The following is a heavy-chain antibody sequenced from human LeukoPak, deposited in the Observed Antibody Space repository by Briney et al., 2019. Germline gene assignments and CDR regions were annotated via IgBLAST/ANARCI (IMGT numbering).Heavy chain of an antibody. CDR2: ISAYNGNT. D-gene: IGHD2-2*01. CDR3: AISRIVVVPAALDY. V-gene: IGHV1-18*01. J-gene: IGHJ4*02. CDR1: GYTFTSYG. Sequence: ASVKVSCKASGYTFTSYGISWVRQAPGQGLEWMGWISAYNGNTNYAQKLQGRVTMTTDTSTSTAYMELSSLRSEDTAVYYCAISRIVVVPAALDYWGQGTLVTVSS.